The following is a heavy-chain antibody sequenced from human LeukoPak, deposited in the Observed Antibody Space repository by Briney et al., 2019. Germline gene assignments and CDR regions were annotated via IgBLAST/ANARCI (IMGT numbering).Heavy chain of an antibody. V-gene: IGHV1-8*01. CDR1: GYTFTSYD. CDR2: MNPNSGNT. CDR3: ARGRRVVPAAIGYYYYYMDV. D-gene: IGHD2-2*01. Sequence: GASVRVSCKASGYTFTSYDINWVRQATGQGLEWTGWMNPNSGNTGYAQKFQGRVTMTRNTSISTAYMELSSLRSEDTAVYYCARGRRVVPAAIGYYYYYMDVWGKGTTVTVSS. J-gene: IGHJ6*03.